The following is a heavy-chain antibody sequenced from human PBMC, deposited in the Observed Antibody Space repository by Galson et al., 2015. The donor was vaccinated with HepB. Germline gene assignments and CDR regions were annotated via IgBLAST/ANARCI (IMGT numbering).Heavy chain of an antibody. CDR2: INPSGDRT. CDR1: EFTFSGYT. CDR3: AKDLGSSAAAY. D-gene: IGHD6-6*01. V-gene: IGHV3-23*01. Sequence: SLRLSCAASEFTFSGYTMNWVRQAPGKGLEWVSGINPSGDRTYYIDSVKGRFTISRDNSKNTLYLQMNSLRAEDTAVYYCAKDLGSSAAAYWGQGTLVTVSS. J-gene: IGHJ4*02.